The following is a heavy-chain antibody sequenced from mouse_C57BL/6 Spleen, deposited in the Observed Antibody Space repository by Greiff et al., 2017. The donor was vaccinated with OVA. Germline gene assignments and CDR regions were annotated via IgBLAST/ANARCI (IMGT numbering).Heavy chain of an antibody. J-gene: IGHJ4*01. CDR2: INPYNGGT. D-gene: IGHD2-4*01. CDR1: GYTFTDYY. CDR3: ASGRLRRGDYYAMDY. Sequence: VQLQQSGPVLVKPGASVKMSCKAFGYTFTDYYMNWVKQSHGKSLEWIGVINPYNGGTSYNQKFKGKATLTVDKSSSTAYMELNSLTSEDSAVYYCASGRLRRGDYYAMDYWGQGTSVTVSS. V-gene: IGHV1-19*01.